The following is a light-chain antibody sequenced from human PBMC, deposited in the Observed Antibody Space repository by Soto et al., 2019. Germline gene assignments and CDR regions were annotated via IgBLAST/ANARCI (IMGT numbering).Light chain of an antibody. CDR1: QSVSSN. J-gene: IGKJ2*01. V-gene: IGKV3-15*01. CDR3: QQYKNWPTYT. Sequence: EIVMTQSPATLSVSPGERATLSCRASQSVSSNLAWYQQKPGQAPRLLIYGASTRATGIPARFSGSGSGTEFTLTISGLQSEDFAVYYCQQYKNWPTYTFGQGTKLEIK. CDR2: GAS.